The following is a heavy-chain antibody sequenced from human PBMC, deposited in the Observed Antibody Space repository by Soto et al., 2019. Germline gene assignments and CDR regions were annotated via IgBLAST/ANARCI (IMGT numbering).Heavy chain of an antibody. D-gene: IGHD3-10*01. Sequence: ASVKVSCKPYGYTFSGYYVHWVRQAPGQGLEWMGVFKPTGGGSTSYAQRFQDRVTVTRDTSTSTVYMELGSLRFDDAAVYFCASDYGSGVEMDVWGQGTRVTVSS. CDR1: GYTFSGYY. CDR2: FKPTGGGST. CDR3: ASDYGSGVEMDV. J-gene: IGHJ6*02. V-gene: IGHV1-46*01.